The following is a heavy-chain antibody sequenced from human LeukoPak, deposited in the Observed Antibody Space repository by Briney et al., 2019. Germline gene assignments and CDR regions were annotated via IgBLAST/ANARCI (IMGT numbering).Heavy chain of an antibody. CDR1: GFTSSSYA. CDR2: ISSSSSTI. V-gene: IGHV3-48*01. CDR3: ARAHDSSGYYYPEDY. J-gene: IGHJ4*02. D-gene: IGHD3-22*01. Sequence: GGSLRLSCAASGFTSSSYAMSWVRQAPGKGLEWVSYISSSSSTIYYADSVKGRFTISRDNSKNTLYLQMNSLRAEDTAVYYCARAHDSSGYYYPEDYWGQGTLVTVSS.